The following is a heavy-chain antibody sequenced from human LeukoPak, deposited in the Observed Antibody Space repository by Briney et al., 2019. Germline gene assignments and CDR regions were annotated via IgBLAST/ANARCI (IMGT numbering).Heavy chain of an antibody. CDR2: ISGSGGST. D-gene: IGHD2-2*01. V-gene: IGHV3-23*01. CDR1: GFSFSTFR. J-gene: IGHJ4*02. CDR3: AKGGRYCSSTSCYASIDY. Sequence: GGSLRLSCTGSGFSFSTFRMNWVRQAPGKGLEWVSAISGSGGSTYYADSVKGRFTISRDNSKSTLYLQMNSLRAEDTAVYYCAKGGRYCSSTSCYASIDYWGQGTLVTVSS.